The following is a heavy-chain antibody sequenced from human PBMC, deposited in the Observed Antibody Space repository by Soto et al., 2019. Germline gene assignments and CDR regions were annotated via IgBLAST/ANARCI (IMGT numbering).Heavy chain of an antibody. CDR3: ARDQAGFYYYYGMDV. D-gene: IGHD6-13*01. Sequence: GGSLRLSCAASGFTFSSYGMHWVRQAPGKGLEWVAVIWYDGSNKYYADSVKGRFTISRDNSKNTLYLQMNSLRAEDTAVYYCARDQAGFYYYYGMDVWGQGTTVTVSS. V-gene: IGHV3-33*01. J-gene: IGHJ6*02. CDR1: GFTFSSYG. CDR2: IWYDGSNK.